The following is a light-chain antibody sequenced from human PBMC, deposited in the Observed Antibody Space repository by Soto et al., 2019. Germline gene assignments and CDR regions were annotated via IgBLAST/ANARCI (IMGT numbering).Light chain of an antibody. V-gene: IGKV3-20*01. CDR3: QQYGSTPRT. CDR1: QSVSSAY. CDR2: GAS. Sequence: EIVLTQSPDTLSLSPGERATLSCRASQSVSSAYLAWYQQKPGQAPRLLFYGASSRPTGVPDRFSGSGSGTSFTLTISRLEPEDFAVYYCQQYGSTPRTFGQGTKVEIK. J-gene: IGKJ1*01.